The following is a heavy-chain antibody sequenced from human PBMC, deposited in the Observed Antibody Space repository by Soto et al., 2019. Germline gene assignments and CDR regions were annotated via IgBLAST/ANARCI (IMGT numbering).Heavy chain of an antibody. Sequence: ASVKVSCKASGYTFTSYGISWVRQAPGQGLEWMGWISAYNGNTNYAQKLQGRVTMTTDTSTSTAYMELRSLRSDDTAVYYCARDRVSYGDAPCYVMDVWAQGTTVTVSS. CDR1: GYTFTSYG. CDR3: ARDRVSYGDAPCYVMDV. CDR2: ISAYNGNT. D-gene: IGHD4-17*01. J-gene: IGHJ6*02. V-gene: IGHV1-18*01.